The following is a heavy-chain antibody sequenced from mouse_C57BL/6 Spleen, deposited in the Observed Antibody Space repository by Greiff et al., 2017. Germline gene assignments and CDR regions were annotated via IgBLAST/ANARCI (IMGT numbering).Heavy chain of an antibody. Sequence: VKLMESGPGLVAPSQCLSITCTVSGFSLTSYAISWVRQPPGKGLEWLGVIWTGGGTNYNSALKSRLSISKDNSTCQVYLKMNSLQTDDTARYYCARRTVVGASMDYWGQGTSVTVSS. CDR1: GFSLTSYA. D-gene: IGHD1-1*01. CDR3: ARRTVVGASMDY. CDR2: IWTGGGT. J-gene: IGHJ4*01. V-gene: IGHV2-9-1*01.